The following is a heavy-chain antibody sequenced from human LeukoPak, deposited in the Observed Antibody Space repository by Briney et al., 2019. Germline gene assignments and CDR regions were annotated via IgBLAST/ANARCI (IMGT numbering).Heavy chain of an antibody. CDR3: ARDKRVAVAGTYIYYYYMDV. V-gene: IGHV4-39*07. CDR1: GGSISSSTYY. CDR2: VSYTGNT. J-gene: IGHJ6*03. Sequence: SETLSLTCTVSGGSISSSTYYWGWIRQPPGKGLEWIGSVSYTGNTYYNPSLKSRVTISVDTSKNQFSLKLSSVTAADTAVYYCARDKRVAVAGTYIYYYYMDVWGNGTTVTISS. D-gene: IGHD6-19*01.